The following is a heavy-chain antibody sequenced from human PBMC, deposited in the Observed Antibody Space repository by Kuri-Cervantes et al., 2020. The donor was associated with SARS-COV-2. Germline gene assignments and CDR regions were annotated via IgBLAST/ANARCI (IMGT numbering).Heavy chain of an antibody. CDR3: AREVSSEQLVAFDY. CDR1: GFTFDDYG. V-gene: IGHV3-20*04. D-gene: IGHD6-6*01. Sequence: GESLKISCAASGFTFDDYGMSWVRQAPGKGLEWVSGINWNGGSTGYADSVKGRFTISRDNAKNSLYLQMNSLRAEDTALYYCAREVSSEQLVAFDYWGQGTLVTVSS. J-gene: IGHJ4*02. CDR2: INWNGGST.